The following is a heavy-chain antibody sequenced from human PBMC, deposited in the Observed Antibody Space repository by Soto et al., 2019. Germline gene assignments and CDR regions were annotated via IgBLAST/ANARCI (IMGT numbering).Heavy chain of an antibody. V-gene: IGHV1-69*01. Sequence: QVQLVQSGAEVTKPGSSVKVSCKASGGTFSSYAISWVRQAPGQGLEWMGGIIPIFGTANYAQKFQGRVTITADESTSTAYMELSSLRSEDTAVYYCARGNYDYVWGSSRYTHGGAFDIWGQGPMVTVSS. D-gene: IGHD3-16*02. CDR1: GGTFSSYA. CDR3: ARGNYDYVWGSSRYTHGGAFDI. J-gene: IGHJ3*02. CDR2: IIPIFGTA.